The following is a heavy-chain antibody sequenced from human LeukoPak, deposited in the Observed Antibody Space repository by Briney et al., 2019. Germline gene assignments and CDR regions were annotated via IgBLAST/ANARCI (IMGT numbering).Heavy chain of an antibody. Sequence: GGSLRLSCAASGFTFSSYEMTWVRQAPGKGLEWVANIKQDGSEKYYVDSVKGRFTISRDNAKNSLYLQMNSLRAEDTAVYYCARDRWELLPYFDYWGQGTLVTVSS. CDR1: GFTFSSYE. CDR3: ARDRWELLPYFDY. CDR2: IKQDGSEK. D-gene: IGHD1-26*01. J-gene: IGHJ4*02. V-gene: IGHV3-7*01.